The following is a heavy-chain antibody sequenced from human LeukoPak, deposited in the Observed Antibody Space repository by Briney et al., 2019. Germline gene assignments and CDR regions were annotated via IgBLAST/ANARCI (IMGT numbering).Heavy chain of an antibody. V-gene: IGHV3-30*02. CDR3: ARVLHKRNYDSTTYYGY. CDR1: GFTFSSYG. D-gene: IGHD3-22*01. J-gene: IGHJ4*02. Sequence: GGSLRLSCAASGFTFSSYGMHWVRQAPGKGLEWVAFIRYDGSNKYYADSVKGRFTISRDNSKNTLYLQMNSLRAEDTAVYYCARVLHKRNYDSTTYYGYWGQGTLVTVSS. CDR2: IRYDGSNK.